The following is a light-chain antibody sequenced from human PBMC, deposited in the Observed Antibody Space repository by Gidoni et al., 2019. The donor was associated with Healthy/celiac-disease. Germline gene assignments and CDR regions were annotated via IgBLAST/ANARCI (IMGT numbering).Light chain of an antibody. V-gene: IGKV1-33*01. CDR3: QQYDNLRRR. CDR2: DAS. CDR1: QDISNY. Sequence: DIQMTQSPSSLSASVGDRVTITCQASQDISNYLNWYQQKPGKAPKLLIYDASNLETGVPSRFSGSGSGTDFTFTISSLQPEDIATYYCQQYDNLRRRFGQGTRLEIK. J-gene: IGKJ5*01.